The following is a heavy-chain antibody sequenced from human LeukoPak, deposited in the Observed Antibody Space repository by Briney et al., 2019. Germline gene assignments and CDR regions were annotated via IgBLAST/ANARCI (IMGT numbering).Heavy chain of an antibody. V-gene: IGHV4-38-2*01. CDR1: GYSISSGYY. D-gene: IGHD2-8*01. CDR2: IYHSGRT. CDR3: ARVYAGGSRHFDY. Sequence: SETLSLTCAVSGYSISSGYYWGWIRQPPGKGLEWIGSIYHSGRTYYNPSLKSRVTISVDTSNNQFSLKATSLTAAGPPVYVCARVYAGGSRHFDYWGQGTLVTVSS. J-gene: IGHJ4*02.